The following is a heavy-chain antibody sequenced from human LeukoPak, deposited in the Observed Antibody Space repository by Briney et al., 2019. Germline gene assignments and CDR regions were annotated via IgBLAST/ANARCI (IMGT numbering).Heavy chain of an antibody. J-gene: IGHJ4*02. CDR2: ISGSGGST. V-gene: IGHV3-23*01. D-gene: IGHD3-9*01. CDR1: GFTFSSYA. Sequence: GGSLGLSCAASGFTFSSYAMSWVRQAPGKGLEWVSAISGSGGSTYYADSVKGRFTISRDNSKNTLYLQMNSLRAEDTAVYYCAKDIGRRYYDILTGYYDYWGQGTLVTVSS. CDR3: AKDIGRRYYDILTGYYDY.